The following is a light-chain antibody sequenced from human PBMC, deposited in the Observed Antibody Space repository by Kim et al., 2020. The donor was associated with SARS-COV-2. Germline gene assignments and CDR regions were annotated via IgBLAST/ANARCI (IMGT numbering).Light chain of an antibody. CDR3: QSSDSSDTFWV. Sequence: PGRTARITCSGDALPRQYAYWFQQKPGQAPVVVIYEDTERPSGIPERFSGSTSGTTVTLTISGVQAEDEADYYCQSSDSSDTFWVFGGGTQLTVL. V-gene: IGLV3-25*03. CDR1: ALPRQY. CDR2: EDT. J-gene: IGLJ3*02.